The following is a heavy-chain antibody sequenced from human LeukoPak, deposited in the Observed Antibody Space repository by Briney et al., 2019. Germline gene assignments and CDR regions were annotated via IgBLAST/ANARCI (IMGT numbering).Heavy chain of an antibody. CDR3: ARDRKGEQWPLDY. D-gene: IGHD6-19*01. CDR2: ISSSSTYT. J-gene: IGHJ4*02. V-gene: IGHV3-11*05. Sequence: PGGSLRLSCAASGFTFSSYWMHWVRQAPGKGLEWVSHISSSSTYTNYADSVKGRFTISRDNAKNSLYLQMSSLRAEDTAVYYCARDRKGEQWPLDYWGQGTLVTVSS. CDR1: GFTFSSYW.